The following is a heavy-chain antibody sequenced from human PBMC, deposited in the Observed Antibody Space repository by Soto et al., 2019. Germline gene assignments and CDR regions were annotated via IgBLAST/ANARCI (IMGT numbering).Heavy chain of an antibody. CDR2: INQSGTT. CDR1: GGSFRDYY. J-gene: IGHJ6*02. D-gene: IGHD3-10*01. Sequence: SETLSLTCAVGGGSFRDYYWSWIRQPPGKGLEWIGEINQSGTTHYNPSLKRRLNITIDTSKNQFSLKLTSVTAADTATYYCARDIITVIGGQIYYYFGMDVWGQGTTVTVSS. CDR3: ARDIITVIGGQIYYYFGMDV. V-gene: IGHV4-34*01.